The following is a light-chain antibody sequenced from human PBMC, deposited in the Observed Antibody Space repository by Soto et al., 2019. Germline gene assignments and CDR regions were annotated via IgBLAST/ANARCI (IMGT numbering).Light chain of an antibody. CDR3: QQYGGSPWT. J-gene: IGKJ1*01. CDR1: QSVTSSY. CDR2: SAS. V-gene: IGKV3-20*01. Sequence: EIVVTQSPHTLSVSPGERATLSCRASQSVTSSYLAWYQQKPGQAPRLLIYSASSRATGIPDRFSGSGSGTDFTLTISRLEPEDFAVYYCQQYGGSPWTFGQGTKV.